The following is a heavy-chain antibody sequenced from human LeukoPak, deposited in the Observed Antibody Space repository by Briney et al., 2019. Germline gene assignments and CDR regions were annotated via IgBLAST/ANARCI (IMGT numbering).Heavy chain of an antibody. CDR2: IRYDGSNK. CDR1: GFTFSSYG. D-gene: IGHD3-9*01. CDR3: ATSGETYYDILTGLQFDY. J-gene: IGHJ4*02. Sequence: PGGSLRLSCAASGFTFSSYGMHWVRQAPGKGLEWVAFIRYDGSNKYYADSVKGRFTISRDNSKNTLYLQMNSLRAEDTAVYYCATSGETYYDILTGLQFDYWGQGTLVTVSS. V-gene: IGHV3-30*02.